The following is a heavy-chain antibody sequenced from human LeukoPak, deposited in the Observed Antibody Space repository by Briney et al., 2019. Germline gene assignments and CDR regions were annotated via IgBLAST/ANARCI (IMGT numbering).Heavy chain of an antibody. V-gene: IGHV3-49*04. CDR3: TREPLGGWSRFLGGYGMDV. Sequence: GGSLRLSCTASGFTFGDYAMSWVRQAPGKGLEWVGFIRSKAYGGTTEYAASVKGRFTISRDDSKSIAYLQMNSLKTEDTAVYYCTREPLGGWSRFLGGYGMDVWGQGTTVTVSS. J-gene: IGHJ6*02. CDR2: IRSKAYGGTT. CDR1: GFTFGDYA. D-gene: IGHD2-15*01.